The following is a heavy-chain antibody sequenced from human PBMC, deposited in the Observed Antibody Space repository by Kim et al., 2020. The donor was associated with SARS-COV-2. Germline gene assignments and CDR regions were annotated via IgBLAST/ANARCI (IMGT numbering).Heavy chain of an antibody. D-gene: IGHD3-9*01. Sequence: DSAKGRFTISRDNAKNSLYLQMNRQRAEDTAVYYCARAGLTYTYYYGMDVWVQGTTVTVSS. CDR3: ARAGLTYTYYYGMDV. V-gene: IGHV3-21*01. J-gene: IGHJ6*02.